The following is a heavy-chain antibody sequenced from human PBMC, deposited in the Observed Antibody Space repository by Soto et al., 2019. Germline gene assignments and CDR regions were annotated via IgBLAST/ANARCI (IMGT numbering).Heavy chain of an antibody. CDR2: IYTSGST. CDR3: ARERKEWLVTDYYYYYGMDV. J-gene: IGHJ6*02. V-gene: IGHV4-4*07. Sequence: SETLSLTCTVSGGSISSYYWSWIRQPAGKGLEWIGRIYTSGSTNYNPSLKSRVTMSVDTSKNQFSLKLSSVTAADTAVYYCARERKEWLVTDYYYYYGMDVWGQGTTVTVSS. D-gene: IGHD6-19*01. CDR1: GGSISSYY.